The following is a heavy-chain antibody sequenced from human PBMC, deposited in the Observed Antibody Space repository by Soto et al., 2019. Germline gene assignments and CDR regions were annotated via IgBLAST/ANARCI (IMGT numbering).Heavy chain of an antibody. D-gene: IGHD6-25*01. CDR2: ITGSGGST. CDR3: AKDISATLYYFDY. V-gene: IGHV3-23*01. CDR1: GFNFSSYA. J-gene: IGHJ4*02. Sequence: GGSLRLSCAAAGFNFSSYAMTWVRQDPGKGLEWVSTITGSGGSTNHADSVKGRFTISRDNSKNTLYLQMNSLRVEDTAIYFCAKDISATLYYFDYWGQGTLVTVSS.